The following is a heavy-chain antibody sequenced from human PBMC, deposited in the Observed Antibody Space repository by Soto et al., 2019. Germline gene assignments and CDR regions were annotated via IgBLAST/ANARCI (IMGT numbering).Heavy chain of an antibody. V-gene: IGHV3-23*01. CDR1: GFTCSSYA. D-gene: IGHD6-19*01. Sequence: GGSRRLSCAASGFTCSSYAMSWVRQAPGKGLEWVSAISGSGGSTYYADSVKGRFTISRDNSKNTLFLQMNSLRAEDTATYYCAKGNIAVAVGWYYYGMDVWGQGTTVTVSS. CDR3: AKGNIAVAVGWYYYGMDV. CDR2: ISGSGGST. J-gene: IGHJ6*02.